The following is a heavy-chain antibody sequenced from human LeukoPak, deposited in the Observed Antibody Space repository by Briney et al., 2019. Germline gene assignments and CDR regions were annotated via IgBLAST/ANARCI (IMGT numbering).Heavy chain of an antibody. V-gene: IGHV4-59*01. Sequence: PSETLSLTCTVSGGSISSYYRSWIRQPPGKGLEWIGYIYYSGSTNYNPSLKSRVTISVDTSKNQFSLKLSSVTAADTAVYYCAKFTMVRGVTRVNAFDIWGQGTMVTVSS. CDR1: GGSISSYY. CDR2: IYYSGST. D-gene: IGHD3-10*01. J-gene: IGHJ3*02. CDR3: AKFTMVRGVTRVNAFDI.